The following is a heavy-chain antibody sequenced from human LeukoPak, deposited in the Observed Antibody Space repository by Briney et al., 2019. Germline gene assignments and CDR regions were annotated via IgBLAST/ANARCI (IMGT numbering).Heavy chain of an antibody. CDR2: ITAYNDNT. CDR1: GYTFTSYG. D-gene: IGHD3-10*01. CDR3: ARALLWFGESSHIDY. V-gene: IGHV1-18*01. Sequence: ASVKVSCKASGYTFTSYGISWVRQAPGQGLEWMGWITAYNDNTNYAQKLQGRVTMTTDTSTRTAYMELRSLRSDDTAVYYCARALLWFGESSHIDYWGQGTLVTASS. J-gene: IGHJ4*02.